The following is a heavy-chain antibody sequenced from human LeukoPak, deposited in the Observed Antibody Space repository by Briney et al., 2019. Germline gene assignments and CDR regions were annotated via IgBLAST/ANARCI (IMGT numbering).Heavy chain of an antibody. CDR1: GFTFSSYG. CDR3: ATDISPHYFGS. J-gene: IGHJ4*02. V-gene: IGHV3-30*03. Sequence: PGGSLRLSCAASGFTFSSYGMHWVRQAPGKGLEWVAVISYDGSNKYYAESVKGRFTISRDNSRNTVFLQMNSLRAEDTAIYYCATDISPHYFGSWGQGTLVTVSS. CDR2: ISYDGSNK. D-gene: IGHD3-9*01.